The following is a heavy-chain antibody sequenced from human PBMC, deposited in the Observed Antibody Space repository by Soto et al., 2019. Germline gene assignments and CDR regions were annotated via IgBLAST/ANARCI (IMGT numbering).Heavy chain of an antibody. Sequence: VKISGKGCGYSLIRYWISWVHQMPVKGLEWMGRIDPSDSYTNYSPSFQGHVTISADKSISTAYLQWSSLKASDTAMYYCARLVRGVIITEVLDWGQGTLVTV. D-gene: IGHD3-10*01. CDR3: ARLVRGVIITEVLD. CDR2: IDPSDSYT. CDR1: GYSLIRYW. J-gene: IGHJ4*02. V-gene: IGHV5-10-1*01.